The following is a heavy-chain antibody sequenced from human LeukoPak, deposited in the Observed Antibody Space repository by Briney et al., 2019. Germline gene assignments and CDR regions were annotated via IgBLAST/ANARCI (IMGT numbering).Heavy chain of an antibody. Sequence: QTGGSLRLSCAASGFTFSSYAMHWVRQAPGKGLEWVSGISWNSGSIGYADSVKGRFTISRDNAKNSLYLQMNSLRAEDTALHYCAKAGYYDYVWGSYREYYFDYWGQGTLVTVSS. D-gene: IGHD3-16*02. CDR3: AKAGYYDYVWGSYREYYFDY. V-gene: IGHV3-9*01. CDR1: GFTFSSYA. J-gene: IGHJ4*02. CDR2: ISWNSGSI.